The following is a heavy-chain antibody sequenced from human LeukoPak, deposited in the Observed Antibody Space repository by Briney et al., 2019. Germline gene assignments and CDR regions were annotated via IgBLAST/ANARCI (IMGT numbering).Heavy chain of an antibody. CDR1: GFTVSSNY. D-gene: IGHD6-13*01. CDR3: ARSIAAAGTNDY. Sequence: GGSLRLSCAASGFTVSSNYMSWVRQAPGKGLEWVSVIYSGGSTYYADSVTGRFTISRDNSKKTLYLQMNSLRAEDTAVYYCARSIAAAGTNDYWGQGTLVTVSS. CDR2: IYSGGST. V-gene: IGHV3-53*01. J-gene: IGHJ4*02.